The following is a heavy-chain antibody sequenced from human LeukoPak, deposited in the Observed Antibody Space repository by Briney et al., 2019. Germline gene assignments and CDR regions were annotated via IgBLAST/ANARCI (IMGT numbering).Heavy chain of an antibody. J-gene: IGHJ4*02. CDR1: GFTFSSYE. CDR3: VREMLAASGLDY. D-gene: IGHD6-13*01. CDR2: ISRDGTSI. Sequence: PGGSLRLSCVASGFTFSSYEMTWVPQAPGKGLEWLSHISRDGTSICSAASVKGRFTVSRDNAKNSLYLQMNNLRAEDTAIYYCVREMLAASGLDYWGQGILLTVS. V-gene: IGHV3-48*03.